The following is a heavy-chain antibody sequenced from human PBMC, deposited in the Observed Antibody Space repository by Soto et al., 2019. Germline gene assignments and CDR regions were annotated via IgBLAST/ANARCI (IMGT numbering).Heavy chain of an antibody. V-gene: IGHV4-39*01. D-gene: IGHD6-19*01. CDR3: ARSSGWYSGDAFDI. Sequence: KASETLSLTCTVSGGSISSSSYYWGWIRQPPGKGLEWIGSIYYSGSTYYNPSLKSRVTISVDTSKNQFSLKLSSVTAADTAVYYCARSSGWYSGDAFDIWGQGTMVTVSS. CDR1: GGSISSSSYY. CDR2: IYYSGST. J-gene: IGHJ3*02.